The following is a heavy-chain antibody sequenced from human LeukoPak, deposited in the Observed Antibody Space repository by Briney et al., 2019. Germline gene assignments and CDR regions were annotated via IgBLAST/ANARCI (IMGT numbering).Heavy chain of an antibody. D-gene: IGHD6-13*01. J-gene: IGHJ6*02. Sequence: GSLRLSCAASGFTFSSYWMSWVRQAPGKGLEWVANIKQDGSEKYYVDSVKGRFTISRDNAKNSLYLQMNSLRAEDTAVYYCARGRQLVLQYYYGMDVWGQGTMVTVSS. V-gene: IGHV3-7*01. CDR2: IKQDGSEK. CDR1: GFTFSSYW. CDR3: ARGRQLVLQYYYGMDV.